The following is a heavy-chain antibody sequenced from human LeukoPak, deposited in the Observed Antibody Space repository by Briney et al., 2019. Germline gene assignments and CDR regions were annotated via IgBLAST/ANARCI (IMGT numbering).Heavy chain of an antibody. D-gene: IGHD6-13*01. Sequence: GGSLRLSCAASGFTFSSYSMNWVRQAPGKGLEWVSSISSSSSYIYYADSVKGRFTISRDNAKNSLYLQMNSLRAEDTAVYYCARETVGSSWYGNDYWGQGTLVTVSS. J-gene: IGHJ4*02. CDR1: GFTFSSYS. CDR3: ARETVGSSWYGNDY. CDR2: ISSSSSYI. V-gene: IGHV3-21*01.